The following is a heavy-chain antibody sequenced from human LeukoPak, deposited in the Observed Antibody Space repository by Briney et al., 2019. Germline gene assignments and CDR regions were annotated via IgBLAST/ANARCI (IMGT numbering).Heavy chain of an antibody. J-gene: IGHJ6*02. CDR1: GFTFSSYG. CDR3: ARDAVDTANAV. V-gene: IGHV3-33*01. Sequence: GRSLRLSCAASGFTFSSYGMHWVRQAPGKGLEWVAVIWYDGSNKYYADSVKGRFTISRDNSKNTLYLQKNSLRAEDTAVYYCARDAVDTANAVWGQGTTVTVSS. D-gene: IGHD5-18*01. CDR2: IWYDGSNK.